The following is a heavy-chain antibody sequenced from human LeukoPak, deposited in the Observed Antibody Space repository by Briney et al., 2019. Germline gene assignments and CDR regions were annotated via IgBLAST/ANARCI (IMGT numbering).Heavy chain of an antibody. CDR1: GFSFSSYS. CDR2: ISSSTTTI. V-gene: IGHV3-48*01. Sequence: GGSLRLSCAASGFSFSSYSMNWVRQAPGKGLEWVSYISSSTTTIYYADSVKGRFTISRDDSKNTLYLQMNSLRAEDTAAYYCAKGSGWDYYFDYWGQGTLVTVSS. CDR3: AKGSGWDYYFDY. J-gene: IGHJ4*02. D-gene: IGHD6-19*01.